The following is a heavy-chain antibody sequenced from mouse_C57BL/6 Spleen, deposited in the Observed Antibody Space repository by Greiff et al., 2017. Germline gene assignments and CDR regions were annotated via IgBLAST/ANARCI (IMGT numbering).Heavy chain of an antibody. V-gene: IGHV1-52*01. CDR3: AREDYYYGTIDY. D-gene: IGHD1-1*01. J-gene: IGHJ2*01. CDR2: IDPSDSET. Sequence: QVQLQQPGAELVRPGSSVKLSCKASGYIFTSYWMHWVKQRPIQGLEWIGNIDPSDSETHYNQKFKDKATLTVDKSSSTAYMPLSSLTSEDSAVYYCAREDYYYGTIDYWGQGTTLTVSS. CDR1: GYIFTSYW.